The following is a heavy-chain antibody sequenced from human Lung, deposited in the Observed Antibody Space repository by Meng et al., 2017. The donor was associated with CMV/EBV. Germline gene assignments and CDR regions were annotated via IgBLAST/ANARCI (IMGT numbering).Heavy chain of an antibody. D-gene: IGHD1-26*01. CDR3: AKFRGGIYYVYYFDY. CDR1: GFTFSNIA. V-gene: IGHV3-23*01. CDR2: ISNTGGNT. J-gene: IGHJ4*02. Sequence: SXAASGFTFSNIAMAWVRQAPGKGLEWVSGISNTGGNTYYADSVKGRFTISRDNSKNTLYLQMNSLRAEDTAVYYCAKFRGGIYYVYYFDYWGQGTXVTVSS.